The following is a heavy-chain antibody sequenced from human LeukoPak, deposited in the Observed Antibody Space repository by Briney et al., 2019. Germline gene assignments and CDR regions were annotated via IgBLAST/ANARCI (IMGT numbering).Heavy chain of an antibody. Sequence: GGSLRLSCAASRFTFSDSSMNWVRQAPGKGLEWISYISSTSTIIYYADSVKGRFTISRDNSKNTLYLQMNSLRAEDTAVYYCAKDFTSGYGSYFKYQYYYYYMDVWGKGTTVTISS. CDR2: ISSTSTII. V-gene: IGHV3-48*01. CDR1: RFTFSDSS. CDR3: AKDFTSGYGSYFKYQYYYYYMDV. J-gene: IGHJ6*03. D-gene: IGHD5-12*01.